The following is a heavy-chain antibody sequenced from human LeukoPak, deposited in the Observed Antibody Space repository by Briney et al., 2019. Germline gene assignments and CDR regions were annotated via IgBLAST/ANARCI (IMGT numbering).Heavy chain of an antibody. D-gene: IGHD6-13*01. CDR2: IRSKANSYAT. J-gene: IGHJ4*02. Sequence: GGSLRLSXAASGFTFSGSAMHWVRQASGKGLEWVGRIRSKANSYATAYAASVKGRFTISRDDSKNTAYLQMNSLKTEDTAVYYCTSSQAAAGPFDYWGQGTLVTVSS. CDR3: TSSQAAAGPFDY. V-gene: IGHV3-73*01. CDR1: GFTFSGSA.